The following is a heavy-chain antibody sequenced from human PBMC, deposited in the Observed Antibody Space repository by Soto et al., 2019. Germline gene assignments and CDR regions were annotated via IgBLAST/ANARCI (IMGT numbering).Heavy chain of an antibody. CDR2: ISNDGSKK. CDR3: ARDVAMPSGLGLGY. CDR1: GFVFSNYG. V-gene: IGHV3-30*03. J-gene: IGHJ4*02. D-gene: IGHD6-19*01. Sequence: QVQVVESGGGVVQPGRSLRLSCAASGFVFSNYGIHWVRQDPGKGLEWVAFISNDGSKKYYGDSVKGRFTISRDNSENTVYLQMTSLRPDDTAVFYCARDVAMPSGLGLGYWGQGTLVTVSS.